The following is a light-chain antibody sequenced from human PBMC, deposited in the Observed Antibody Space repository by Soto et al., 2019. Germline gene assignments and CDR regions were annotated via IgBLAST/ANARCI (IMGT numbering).Light chain of an antibody. V-gene: IGLV2-14*03. Sequence: QSALTQPASVSGSPGQSITISCSGTSSDVGGYNYVSWYQQHPGKAPKLVIYEVNNRPSGVSNRFSGSKSGNTAFLTISGLQAEDEADYYCTSYTSTNTWMFGGGTKVTVL. CDR3: TSYTSTNTWM. CDR1: SSDVGGYNY. J-gene: IGLJ3*02. CDR2: EVN.